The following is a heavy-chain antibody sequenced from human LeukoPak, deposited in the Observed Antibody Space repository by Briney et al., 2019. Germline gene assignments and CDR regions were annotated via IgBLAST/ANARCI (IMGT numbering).Heavy chain of an antibody. CDR1: GFIFSDHY. J-gene: IGHJ3*02. Sequence: GGSLRLSLAASGFIFSDHYIDWFRQAPGKGLEWVGRIRNKANRYTTEYAASVKGRFIISRDDLKKSLYLQMNSLKTEDTAVYYCSRSESSGYDVFDIWGQGTMVTVSS. CDR3: SRSESSGYDVFDI. V-gene: IGHV3-72*01. CDR2: IRNKANRYTT. D-gene: IGHD3-22*01.